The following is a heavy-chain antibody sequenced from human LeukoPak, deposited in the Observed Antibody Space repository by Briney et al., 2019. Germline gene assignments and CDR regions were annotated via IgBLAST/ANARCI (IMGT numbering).Heavy chain of an antibody. V-gene: IGHV1-8*03. J-gene: IGHJ4*02. Sequence: ASVTVSCQASGYTLTNYHINWVRPATGQGLDWMGWMNPNNGDSGYAQKFQGRVTITRDTSISTSYMELRSLRSDDTAVYFCARTTSFTASGYDYWGQGTLVTVSS. CDR2: MNPNNGDS. CDR1: GYTLTNYH. D-gene: IGHD6-25*01. CDR3: ARTTSFTASGYDY.